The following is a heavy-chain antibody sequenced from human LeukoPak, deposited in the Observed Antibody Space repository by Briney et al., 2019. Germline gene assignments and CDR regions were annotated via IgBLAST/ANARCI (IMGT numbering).Heavy chain of an antibody. CDR1: GGSISSYY. J-gene: IGHJ4*02. D-gene: IGHD6-13*01. CDR2: IYYSGST. CDR3: ARQVRRAAAGAYYFDY. V-gene: IGHV4-39*01. Sequence: PSETLSLTCTVSGGSISSYYWGWIRQPPGKGLEWIGSIYYSGSTYYNPSLKSRVTISVDTSKNQFSLKLSSVTAADTAVYYCARQVRRAAAGAYYFDYWGQGTLVTVSS.